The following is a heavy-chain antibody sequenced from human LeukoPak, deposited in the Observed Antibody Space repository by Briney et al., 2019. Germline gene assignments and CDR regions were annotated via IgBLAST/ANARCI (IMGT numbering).Heavy chain of an antibody. CDR3: AKDIPSIAAAGISVYFDY. CDR1: GFTFSSYS. D-gene: IGHD6-13*01. CDR2: ISGSGGST. Sequence: TGGSLRLSCAASGFTFSSYSMNWVRQAPGKGLEWVSAISGSGGSTYYADSVKGRFTISRDNSKNTLYLQMNSLRAEDTAVYYCAKDIPSIAAAGISVYFDYWGQGTLVTVSS. J-gene: IGHJ4*02. V-gene: IGHV3-23*01.